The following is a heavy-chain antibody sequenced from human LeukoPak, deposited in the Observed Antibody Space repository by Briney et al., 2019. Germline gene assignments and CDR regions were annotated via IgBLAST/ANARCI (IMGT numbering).Heavy chain of an antibody. J-gene: IGHJ4*02. V-gene: IGHV3-23*01. Sequence: GGSLRLSCAASGFTFSSYAMSWVRQAPGKGLEWVSAISGSGGSTYYADSVKGRFTISRDNSKNTLYLQMNSLRAEDTAVYYCANLGLRFGESYTDFDYWGQGTLVTVSS. D-gene: IGHD3-10*01. CDR1: GFTFSSYA. CDR3: ANLGLRFGESYTDFDY. CDR2: ISGSGGST.